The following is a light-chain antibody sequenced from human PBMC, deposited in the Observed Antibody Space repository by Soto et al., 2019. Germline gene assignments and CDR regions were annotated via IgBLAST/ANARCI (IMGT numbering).Light chain of an antibody. J-gene: IGKJ3*01. Sequence: VLTQSPGTLSLSPGERATLSCRASQSVSSKYLAWHQQKPGQAPRVLIYGTSIRASGVPERFSGGGSGTDFTLTITRLEPEDFAVYYCQQYGSSLFTFGPGTKVDIK. V-gene: IGKV3-20*01. CDR3: QQYGSSLFT. CDR2: GTS. CDR1: QSVSSKY.